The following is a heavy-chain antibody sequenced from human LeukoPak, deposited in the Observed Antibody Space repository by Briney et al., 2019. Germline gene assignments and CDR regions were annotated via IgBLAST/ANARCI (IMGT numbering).Heavy chain of an antibody. Sequence: PSETLSLTCAVYGESFSNNYWTWIRQPPGKGPEWVGEINHVGATKYNPSLKSRVTISVDTSKSQFSLQLTSVTAADTAVYYCARGRPSPSYLFVVPAARLDFRGQGTLVSVSS. CDR3: ARGRPSPSYLFVVPAARLDF. J-gene: IGHJ4*02. D-gene: IGHD2-2*01. CDR2: INHVGAT. CDR1: GESFSNNY. V-gene: IGHV4-34*01.